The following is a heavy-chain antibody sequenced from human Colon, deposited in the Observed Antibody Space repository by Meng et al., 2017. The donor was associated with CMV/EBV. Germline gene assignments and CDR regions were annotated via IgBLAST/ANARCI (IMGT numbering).Heavy chain of an antibody. V-gene: IGHV3-9*01. Sequence: SLKISCAASGFTFDDYAMHWVRQAPGKGLEWVSSITWNSGRTGYVDSVEGRFTISRDNAKNSLYLQMNGLRDEDTALYYCAKDISPVGGSTGYHGMDVWGQGTTVTVSS. CDR3: AKDISPVGGSTGYHGMDV. D-gene: IGHD1-7*01. CDR1: GFTFDDYA. CDR2: ITWNSGRT. J-gene: IGHJ6*02.